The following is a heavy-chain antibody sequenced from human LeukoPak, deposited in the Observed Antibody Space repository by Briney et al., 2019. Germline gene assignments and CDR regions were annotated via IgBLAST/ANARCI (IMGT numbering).Heavy chain of an antibody. CDR3: ARLASGSGSYYNYPTYYYYYYMDV. CDR2: INHSGST. CDR1: GGSFSGYY. V-gene: IGHV4-34*01. J-gene: IGHJ6*03. D-gene: IGHD3-10*01. Sequence: PSETLSLTCAVYGGSFSGYYWSWIRQPPGKGLEWIGEINHSGSTNYNPSLKSRVTISVDTSKNQFSLKLSSVTAADTAVHYCARLASGSGSYYNYPTYYYYYYMDVWGKGTTVTISS.